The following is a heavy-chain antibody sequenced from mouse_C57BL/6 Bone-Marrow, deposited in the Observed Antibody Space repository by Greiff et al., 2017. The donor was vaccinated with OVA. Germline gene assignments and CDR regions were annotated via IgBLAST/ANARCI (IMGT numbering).Heavy chain of an antibody. J-gene: IGHJ2*01. CDR3: TPVIATDY. D-gene: IGHD1-1*01. CDR1: GYTFTDYE. V-gene: IGHV1-15*01. Sequence: VQLQQSGAELVRPGASVTLSCKASGYTFTDYEMHWVKQTPVHGLEWIGAIDPETGGTAYNQKFKGKAILTADTSSSTAYMELRGLTSEDSAVYYCTPVIATDYWGQGTTLTVSS. CDR2: IDPETGGT.